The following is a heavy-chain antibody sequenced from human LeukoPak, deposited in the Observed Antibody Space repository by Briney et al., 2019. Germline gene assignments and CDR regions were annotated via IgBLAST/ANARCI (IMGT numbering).Heavy chain of an antibody. CDR3: ARDPYNGSYGDDYYYMDV. V-gene: IGHV3-21*01. CDR2: ITRGSIYT. Sequence: PGGSLRLSCAASGFTFSNYNMNWVRQTPGKGLEWVSSITRGSIYTFYANSVKGRFTISRDNAKNSLSLQMNSLRAEDTAVYYCARDPYNGSYGDDYYYMDVWGEGTTVTISS. J-gene: IGHJ6*03. D-gene: IGHD1-26*01. CDR1: GFTFSNYN.